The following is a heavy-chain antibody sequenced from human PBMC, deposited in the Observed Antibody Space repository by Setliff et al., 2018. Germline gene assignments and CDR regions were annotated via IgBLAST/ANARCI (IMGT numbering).Heavy chain of an antibody. CDR3: ARAPPSSGWTPRGYYYYYMDV. D-gene: IGHD6-19*01. CDR1: GGSISSHY. V-gene: IGHV4-59*11. Sequence: SETLSLTCTVSGGSISSHYWSWIRPPPGKGLEWIGYMYYSGSTNYNTSFKSRVTISVDTSKNQFSLKLSSVTAADTAVYYCARAPPSSGWTPRGYYYYYMDVWGKGATVTVSS. CDR2: MYYSGST. J-gene: IGHJ6*03.